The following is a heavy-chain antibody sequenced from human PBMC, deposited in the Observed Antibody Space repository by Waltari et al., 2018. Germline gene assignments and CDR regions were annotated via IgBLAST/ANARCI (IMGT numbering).Heavy chain of an antibody. CDR2: IQQNGREK. V-gene: IGHV3-7*01. CDR1: GFSFSRSW. Sequence: EVQLVESGGDLVQPGGSLRLSCAASGFSFSRSWMTWVRQTPGKGVEWVGNIQQNGREKWYADSVKGRFTISRDYAMNLVYLQMNSLRVEDTAVYYCARDLVATPPWGQGTLVTVSS. CDR3: ARDLVATPP. J-gene: IGHJ5*02. D-gene: IGHD2-21*02.